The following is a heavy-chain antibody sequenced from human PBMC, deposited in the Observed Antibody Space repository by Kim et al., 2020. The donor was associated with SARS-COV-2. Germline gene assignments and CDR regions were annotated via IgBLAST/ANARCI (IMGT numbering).Heavy chain of an antibody. CDR2: INTNTGNP. D-gene: IGHD3-9*01. Sequence: ASVKVSCKASGYTFTSYAMNWVRQAPGQGLEWMGWINTNTGNPTYAQGFTGRFVFSLDTSVGTAYLQISSLKAEDTAVYYCARGPDILTGYIYYYGMDVWGQGTTVTVSS. J-gene: IGHJ6*02. CDR3: ARGPDILTGYIYYYGMDV. CDR1: GYTFTSYA. V-gene: IGHV7-4-1*02.